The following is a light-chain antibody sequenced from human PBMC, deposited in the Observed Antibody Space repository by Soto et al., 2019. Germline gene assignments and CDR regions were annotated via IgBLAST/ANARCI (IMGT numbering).Light chain of an antibody. CDR1: RGISTD. J-gene: IGKJ1*01. CDR3: LQDYNYPLT. CDR2: GAS. V-gene: IGKV1-6*02. Sequence: AVYMTQSPSSLSASVGDTVTIACRASRGISTDLGWYRQRPGKAPELLISGASNLQSGVSSRFSGSGSGTSFTLTISSLQPDDVAPYYYLQDYNYPLTFGQGNKV.